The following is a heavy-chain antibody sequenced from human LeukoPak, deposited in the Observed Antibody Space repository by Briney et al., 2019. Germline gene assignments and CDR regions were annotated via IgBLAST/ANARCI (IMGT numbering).Heavy chain of an antibody. CDR2: IYPGDSDT. V-gene: IGHV5-51*01. CDR3: ARDSGSYPGEYYYYGMDV. J-gene: IGHJ6*02. Sequence: GESLKISCKGSGYSFTSYWIGWVRQMPGKGLEWMGIIYPGDSDTRYSPSFQGQVTISADKSISTAYLQWSSLKASDTAMYYCARDSGSYPGEYYYYGMDVWGQGTTVTVSS. CDR1: GYSFTSYW. D-gene: IGHD3-10*01.